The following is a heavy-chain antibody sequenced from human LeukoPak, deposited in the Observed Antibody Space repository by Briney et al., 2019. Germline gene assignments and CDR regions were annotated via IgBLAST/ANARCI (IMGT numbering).Heavy chain of an antibody. J-gene: IGHJ4*02. Sequence: GGSLRLYCAASGFTFSSYAMSWVRQAPGKGREWVSAISGSGGSTYYADPVKGRFTISRDNSKNTLYLQMNSLRAEDTAVYYCARASLLGYCSSTSCYQFDYWGQGTLVTVSS. CDR1: GFTFSSYA. CDR2: ISGSGGST. D-gene: IGHD2-2*01. V-gene: IGHV3-23*01. CDR3: ARASLLGYCSSTSCYQFDY.